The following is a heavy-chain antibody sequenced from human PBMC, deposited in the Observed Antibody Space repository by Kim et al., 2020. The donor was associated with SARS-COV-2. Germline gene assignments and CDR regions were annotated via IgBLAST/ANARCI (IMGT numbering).Heavy chain of an antibody. Sequence: GGSLRLSCAASGFTFSSYWMSWVRQAPGKGLEWVANIKQDGSEKYYVDSVKGRFTISRDNAKNSLYLQMNSLRAEDTAVYYCARDQAAGDTAMIGVFDYWGQGTLVTVSS. CDR2: IKQDGSEK. J-gene: IGHJ4*02. D-gene: IGHD5-18*01. CDR3: ARDQAAGDTAMIGVFDY. CDR1: GFTFSSYW. V-gene: IGHV3-7*01.